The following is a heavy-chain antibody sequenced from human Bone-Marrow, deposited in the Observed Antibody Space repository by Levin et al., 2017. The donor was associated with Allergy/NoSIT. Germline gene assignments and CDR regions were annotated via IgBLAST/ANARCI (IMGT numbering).Heavy chain of an antibody. Sequence: ASVKVSCKASGYTFTSYDINWVRQATGQGLEWMGWMNPNSGNTGYAQKFQGRVTMTRNTSISTAYMELSSLRSEDTAVYYCARGRSSGWPLLGYYYYGMDVWGQGTTVTVSS. CDR2: MNPNSGNT. CDR1: GYTFTSYD. V-gene: IGHV1-8*01. D-gene: IGHD6-19*01. J-gene: IGHJ6*02. CDR3: ARGRSSGWPLLGYYYYGMDV.